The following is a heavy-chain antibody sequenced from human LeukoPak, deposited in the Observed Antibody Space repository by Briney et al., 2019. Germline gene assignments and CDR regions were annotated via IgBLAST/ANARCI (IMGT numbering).Heavy chain of an antibody. CDR3: IRQYYDY. CDR1: GFTFGDHA. CDR2: ISSKAYGGTT. V-gene: IGHV3-49*04. D-gene: IGHD2/OR15-2a*01. Sequence: GGSLRLSCTASGFTFGDHAMNWVRQAPGKGLEWVGFISSKAYGGTTEYAASVTGRFTISRDDSKSIAYLQMDSLKTEDTAVYYCIRQYYDYWGRGTLVTVSS. J-gene: IGHJ4*02.